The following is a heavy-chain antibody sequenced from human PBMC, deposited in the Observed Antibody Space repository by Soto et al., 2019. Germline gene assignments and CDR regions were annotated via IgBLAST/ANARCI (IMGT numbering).Heavy chain of an antibody. V-gene: IGHV3-48*01. Sequence: GGSLRLSCAAAGFTFSSYSMNWVRQAPGKGLEWVSYISSSSTIYYADSVKGRFTISRDNAKNSLYLQMNSLRAEDTAVYYCAREGGIPAARMDVWGQGTTVTVSS. D-gene: IGHD2-2*01. J-gene: IGHJ6*02. CDR1: GFTFSSYS. CDR2: ISSSSTI. CDR3: AREGGIPAARMDV.